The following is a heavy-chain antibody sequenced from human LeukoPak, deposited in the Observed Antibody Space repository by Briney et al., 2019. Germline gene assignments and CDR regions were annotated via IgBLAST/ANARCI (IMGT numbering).Heavy chain of an antibody. Sequence: SETLSLTCTVSGGSISSYYWGWIRQPPGKGLEWIGSIYYSGSTYYNPSLKSRVTISVDTSKNQFSLKLSSVTAADTAVYYCARIQYRPPVVVVAARATQYFQHWGQGTLVTVSS. V-gene: IGHV4-39*07. D-gene: IGHD2-15*01. CDR3: ARIQYRPPVVVVAARATQYFQH. J-gene: IGHJ1*01. CDR2: IYYSGST. CDR1: GGSISSYY.